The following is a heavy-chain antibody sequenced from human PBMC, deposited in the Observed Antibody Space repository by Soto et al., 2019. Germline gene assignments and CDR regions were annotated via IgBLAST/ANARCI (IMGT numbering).Heavy chain of an antibody. J-gene: IGHJ4*02. CDR3: ARGNYFHAWSAYNFDY. Sequence: EVQLVESGGGLVQPGGSLRLSCAASEFTFSNYDMSWVRQAPGKGLEWVSYISGGGGKIYYADSVKGRFTISRDNARNSMSLQINSLRVEDTAMYYCARGNYFHAWSAYNFDYWGQGTLVTVSS. V-gene: IGHV3-48*01. CDR1: EFTFSNYD. CDR2: ISGGGGKI. D-gene: IGHD3-3*01.